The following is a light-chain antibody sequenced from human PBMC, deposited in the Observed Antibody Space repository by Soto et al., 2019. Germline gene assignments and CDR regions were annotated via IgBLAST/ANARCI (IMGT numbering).Light chain of an antibody. J-gene: IGKJ3*01. Sequence: DIQMTQPPSSLSASVGDRVTITCRTSQSIRSSLNWYQQKPGKAPNLLIDAASRLQSGAPSRFSGSGSVTDFTLANSSLQPADFATYDCQHSYSTPFTFGPGTKLDS. CDR1: QSIRSS. CDR2: AAS. CDR3: QHSYSTPFT. V-gene: IGKV1-39*01.